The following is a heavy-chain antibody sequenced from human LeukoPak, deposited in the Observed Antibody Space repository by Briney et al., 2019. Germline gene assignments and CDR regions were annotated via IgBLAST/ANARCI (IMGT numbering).Heavy chain of an antibody. D-gene: IGHD1-26*01. J-gene: IGHJ4*02. CDR2: IKQDGSEK. Sequence: GGSLRLSCAASGFTFSSYWMSWVRQAPGKGLEWVANIKQDGSEKYYVDSVKGRFTISRDNAKNSLYLQMNSLRVEDTAVYYCARDLPVVGAPGFDYWGQGTLVTVSS. V-gene: IGHV3-7*01. CDR3: ARDLPVVGAPGFDY. CDR1: GFTFSSYW.